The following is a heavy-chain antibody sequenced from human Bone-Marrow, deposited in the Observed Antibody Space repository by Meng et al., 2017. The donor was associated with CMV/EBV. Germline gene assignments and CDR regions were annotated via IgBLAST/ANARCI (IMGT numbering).Heavy chain of an antibody. Sequence: SETLSLTCTVSGGSISSYYWSWIRQPPGKGLEWIGYIYYSGSTNYNPSLKSRVTISVDTSKNQFSLKLSSVTAADTAVYYCARVTTVPAAIHSYYFDYWGQGTLVTVSS. V-gene: IGHV4-59*08. CDR3: ARVTTVPAAIHSYYFDY. J-gene: IGHJ4*02. CDR1: GGSISSYY. CDR2: IYYSGST. D-gene: IGHD2-2*02.